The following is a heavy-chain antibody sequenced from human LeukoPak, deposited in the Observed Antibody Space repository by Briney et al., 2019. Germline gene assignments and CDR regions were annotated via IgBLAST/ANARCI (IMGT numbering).Heavy chain of an antibody. J-gene: IGHJ3*02. CDR3: ARDGITFGGVFAEAFDI. V-gene: IGHV1-18*01. CDR1: GYTFTSYG. CDR2: ISAYNGNT. Sequence: AASVKVSCKASGYTFTSYGISWVRQAPGQGLEWMGWISAYNGNTNYAQKLQGRVTMTTDTSTSTAYMELRSLRSDDTAVYYCARDGITFGGVFAEAFDIWGQGTMVTVSS. D-gene: IGHD3-16*02.